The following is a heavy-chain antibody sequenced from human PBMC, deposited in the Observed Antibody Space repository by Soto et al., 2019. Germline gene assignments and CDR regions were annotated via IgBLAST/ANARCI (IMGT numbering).Heavy chain of an antibody. J-gene: IGHJ4*02. CDR3: AKEVGVAAIDY. Sequence: QVQLVESGGGVVQPGRSLRLSCAASGFTFSSYGMHWVRQAPGKGLEWVAVISYDGSNKYYADSVKGRFTISRDNSKNTLYLQMNSLRAEDTAVYYCAKEVGVAAIDYWGQGTLVTVSS. V-gene: IGHV3-30*18. D-gene: IGHD2-15*01. CDR2: ISYDGSNK. CDR1: GFTFSSYG.